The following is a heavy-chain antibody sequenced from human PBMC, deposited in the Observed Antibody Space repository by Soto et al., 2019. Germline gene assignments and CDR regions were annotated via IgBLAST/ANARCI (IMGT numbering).Heavy chain of an antibody. D-gene: IGHD6-13*01. J-gene: IGHJ4*02. CDR2: VYYTGTT. CDR3: ARDLAAVPRAFDY. V-gene: IGHV4-59*01. CDR1: GGSISSYF. Sequence: PSETLSLTCTVSGGSISSYFYIWVRQPPGKGLEWIGSVYYTGTTDYNPSLKSRVTISVDTSKTQFSLNLRSVTAADTAVYYCARDLAAVPRAFDYWGPGPLVTVS.